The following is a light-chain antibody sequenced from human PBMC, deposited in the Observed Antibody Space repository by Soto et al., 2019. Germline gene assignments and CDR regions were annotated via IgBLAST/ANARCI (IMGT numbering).Light chain of an antibody. CDR1: SSDVGGYNH. CDR3: SSYTSTSTRVV. Sequence: QSALTQPASVSGSPGQSISISCTGSSSDVGGYNHVSWYQQHPGKAPKLLIYEVSNRPSGVSSRFSGSKSANTASLTISGLQVEDEADYYCSSYTSTSTRVVFGGGTKVTVL. V-gene: IGLV2-14*01. CDR2: EVS. J-gene: IGLJ2*01.